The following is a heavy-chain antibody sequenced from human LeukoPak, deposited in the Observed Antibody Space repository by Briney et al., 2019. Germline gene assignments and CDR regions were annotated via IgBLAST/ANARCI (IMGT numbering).Heavy chain of an antibody. CDR3: ARGILLWFGEPNPPDY. CDR1: GYTFTGYY. V-gene: IGHV1-2*06. Sequence: ASVKVSCKASGYTFTGYYMHWVRQAPGQGLELMGRINPNSGGTNYAQKFQGRVTMTRDTSISTAYMELSRPRSDDTAVYYCARGILLWFGEPNPPDYWGQGTLVTVSS. CDR2: INPNSGGT. J-gene: IGHJ4*02. D-gene: IGHD3-10*01.